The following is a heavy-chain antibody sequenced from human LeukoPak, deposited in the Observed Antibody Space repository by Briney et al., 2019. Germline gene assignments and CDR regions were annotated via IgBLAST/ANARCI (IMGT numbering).Heavy chain of an antibody. J-gene: IGHJ6*03. CDR2: IYHSGST. Sequence: PSETLSLTCAVSGGSISSSNWWSWVRQPPGKGLEWNGEIYHSGSTNYNPSLKSRVTISVDKSKNQFSLKLSSVTAADTAVYYCAREKVEETYYYYMDVWGKGTTVTVSS. CDR1: GGSISSSNW. V-gene: IGHV4-4*02. CDR3: AREKVEETYYYYMDV.